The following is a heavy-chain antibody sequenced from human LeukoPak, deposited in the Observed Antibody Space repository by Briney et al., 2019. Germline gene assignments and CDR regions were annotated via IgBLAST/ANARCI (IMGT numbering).Heavy chain of an antibody. CDR1: GFTFSSYA. Sequence: GESLRLSCAASGFTFSSYAMSWVRQAPGKGLEWVSAISGSGGSTYYADSVKGRFTISRDNSKNTLYLQMNSLRAEDTAVYYCAKEYYYDSSGYGDYWGQGTLVTVSS. CDR3: AKEYYYDSSGYGDY. CDR2: ISGSGGST. V-gene: IGHV3-23*01. D-gene: IGHD3-22*01. J-gene: IGHJ4*02.